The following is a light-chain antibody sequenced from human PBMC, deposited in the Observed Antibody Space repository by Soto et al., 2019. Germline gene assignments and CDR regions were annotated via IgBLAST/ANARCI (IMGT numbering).Light chain of an antibody. CDR3: QQYSSYSPLT. Sequence: DIQMTKYPSTLSASLGDRFTTTCLASQSISSWLAWYQQKPGKAPKPLIYDAYSLESGTPSRFSGRRSGTEFTLTIASVQPEDFATYYCQQYSSYSPLTFGGGSNVDIK. V-gene: IGKV1-5*01. J-gene: IGKJ4*01. CDR2: DAY. CDR1: QSISSW.